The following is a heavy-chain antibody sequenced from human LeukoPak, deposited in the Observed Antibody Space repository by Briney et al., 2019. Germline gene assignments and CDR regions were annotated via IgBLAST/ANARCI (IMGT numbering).Heavy chain of an antibody. Sequence: SETLSLTCAVYGGSFSSYYWGWIRQPPGKGLEWIGSIYYSGSTYYNPSLKSRVTISVDTSKNQFSLKLSSVTAADTAVYYCARGGRDGYKGYHYWGQGTLVTVSS. V-gene: IGHV4-39*07. CDR2: IYYSGST. D-gene: IGHD5-24*01. CDR3: ARGGRDGYKGYHY. J-gene: IGHJ4*02. CDR1: GGSFSSYY.